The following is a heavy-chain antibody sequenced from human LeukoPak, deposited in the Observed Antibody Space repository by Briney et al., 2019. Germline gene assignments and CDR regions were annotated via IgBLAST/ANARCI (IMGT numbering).Heavy chain of an antibody. CDR1: GYTFTSYY. CDR2: INPSGGST. D-gene: IGHD2-15*01. J-gene: IGHJ5*02. V-gene: IGHV1-46*01. CDR3: ARERLVSGGWFDP. Sequence: ASVKVSCKASGYTFTSYYMHWVRQAPGQGLEWMGIINPSGGSTSYAQKFQCRVTMTRDTSTSTVYMELSSPRSEDTAVYYCARERLVSGGWFDPWGQGTLVTVSS.